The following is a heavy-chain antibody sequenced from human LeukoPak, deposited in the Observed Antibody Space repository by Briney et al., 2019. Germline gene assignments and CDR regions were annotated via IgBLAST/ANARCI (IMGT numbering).Heavy chain of an antibody. CDR1: GFTVSSNY. D-gene: IGHD3-3*02. J-gene: IGHJ6*02. Sequence: GGSLRLSCAASGFTVSSNYMSWVRQAPGKGLEWVAVISYDGSNKYYADSVKGRFTISRDNSKNTLYLQMNSLRAEDTAVYYCAKDRAVASIYYYYDMDVWGQGTTVTVSS. CDR3: AKDRAVASIYYYYDMDV. CDR2: ISYDGSNK. V-gene: IGHV3-30*18.